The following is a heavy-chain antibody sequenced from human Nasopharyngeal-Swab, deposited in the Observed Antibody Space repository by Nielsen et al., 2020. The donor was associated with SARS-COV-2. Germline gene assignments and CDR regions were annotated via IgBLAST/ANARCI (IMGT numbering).Heavy chain of an antibody. CDR3: ARGRSGWYPGYFQH. D-gene: IGHD6-19*01. V-gene: IGHV4-34*01. Sequence: WIRQPPGKGLEWIGEINHSGSTNYNPSLKSRVTISVDTSKNQFSLKLSSVTAADTAVYYCARGRSGWYPGYFQHWGQGILVTVSS. J-gene: IGHJ1*01. CDR2: INHSGST.